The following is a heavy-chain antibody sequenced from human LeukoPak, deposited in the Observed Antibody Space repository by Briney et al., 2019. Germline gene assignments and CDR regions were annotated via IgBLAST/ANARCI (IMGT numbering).Heavy chain of an antibody. D-gene: IGHD3-10*01. CDR2: ISAYNGNT. Sequence: ASLKVSCKASGYTFTGNYIHWVRQAPGQGLEWMGWISAYNGNTNYAQKLQGRVTMTTDTSTSTAYMELRSLRSDDTAVYYCARTVLWFGEFKHFDYWGQGTLVTVSS. J-gene: IGHJ4*02. CDR3: ARTVLWFGEFKHFDY. V-gene: IGHV1-18*01. CDR1: GYTFTGNY.